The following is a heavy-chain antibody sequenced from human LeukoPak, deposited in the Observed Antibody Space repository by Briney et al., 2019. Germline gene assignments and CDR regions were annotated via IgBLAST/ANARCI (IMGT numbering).Heavy chain of an antibody. V-gene: IGHV1-69*04. J-gene: IGHJ4*02. D-gene: IGHD6-13*01. CDR3: ARDFPGEAAAGNFDY. CDR1: GGTFSSYA. CDR2: IIPILGIA. Sequence: ASVKVSCKASGGTFSSYAISWVRQAPGQGLEWMGRIIPILGIANYAQKLQGRVTITADKSTSTAYMELSSLRSEDTAVYYCARDFPGEAAAGNFDYWGQGTLVTVSS.